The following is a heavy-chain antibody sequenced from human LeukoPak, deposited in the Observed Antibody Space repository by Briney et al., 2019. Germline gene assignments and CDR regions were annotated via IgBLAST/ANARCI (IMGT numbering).Heavy chain of an antibody. Sequence: GRSLRLSCAASGFTFSNYAMHWVRQAPGKGLEWVAVISYDGSNKYYADSVKGRFTISRDNSKNTLYLQMNSLRAEDTAVYYCARPMVRGVGYYYGMDVWGQGTTVTVSS. CDR2: ISYDGSNK. J-gene: IGHJ6*02. D-gene: IGHD3-10*01. CDR1: GFTFSNYA. V-gene: IGHV3-30*04. CDR3: ARPMVRGVGYYYGMDV.